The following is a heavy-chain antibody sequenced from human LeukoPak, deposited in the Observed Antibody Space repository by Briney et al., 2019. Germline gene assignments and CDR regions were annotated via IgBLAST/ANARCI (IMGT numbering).Heavy chain of an antibody. CDR3: ARVRYFDSTGTLDY. CDR2: IRYDGSNK. CDR1: GFTFSSYG. J-gene: IGHJ4*02. D-gene: IGHD3-22*01. Sequence: GGSLRLSCAASGFTFSSYGMHWVRQAPGKGLEWVAFIRYDGSNKYYADSVKGRFTISRDNAKNSLYLQMNSLRAGDTAIYYCARVRYFDSTGTLDYWGQGTLVTVSS. V-gene: IGHV3-30*02.